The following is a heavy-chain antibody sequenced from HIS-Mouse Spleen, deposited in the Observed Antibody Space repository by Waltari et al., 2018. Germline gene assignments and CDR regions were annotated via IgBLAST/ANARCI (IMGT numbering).Heavy chain of an antibody. J-gene: IGHJ3*02. V-gene: IGHV3-74*01. D-gene: IGHD1-1*01. CDR3: ARDLELDAFDI. Sequence: EVQLVESGGGLVQPGGSLRLSCAASGFTFSSYWMHLVRQAPGKGLVWVSRINRDGSSTSYADSVKGRFTISRDNAKNTLYLQMNSLRAEDTAVYYCARDLELDAFDIWGQGTMVTVSS. CDR1: GFTFSSYW. CDR2: INRDGSST.